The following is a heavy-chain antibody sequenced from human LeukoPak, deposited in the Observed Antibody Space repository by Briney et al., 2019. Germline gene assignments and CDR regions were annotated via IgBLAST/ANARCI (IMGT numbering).Heavy chain of an antibody. Sequence: GSLRLSCAASGFISSSYWMSWVRQPPGKGLEWIGEINHSGSTNYNPSLKSRVTISVDTSKNQSSLKLSSVTAADTAVYYCARGGSSGWAYNWFDPWGQGTLVTVSS. CDR1: GFISSSYW. V-gene: IGHV4-34*01. D-gene: IGHD6-19*01. J-gene: IGHJ5*02. CDR2: INHSGST. CDR3: ARGGSSGWAYNWFDP.